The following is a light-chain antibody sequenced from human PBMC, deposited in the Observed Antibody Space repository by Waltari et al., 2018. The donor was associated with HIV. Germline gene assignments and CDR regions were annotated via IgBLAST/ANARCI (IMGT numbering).Light chain of an antibody. CDR2: GAS. V-gene: IGKV3D-15*01. Sequence: DIVMTQSPATLSASPGERATLSCRASPGITYSRLAWYQQKTGQAPRLLIYGASTRATGIPARFSGSESGTEFTLTIRSLQSEDFAIYFCQQYDQYPRTFGQWTKVETK. CDR3: QQYDQYPRT. CDR1: PGITYSR. J-gene: IGKJ1*01.